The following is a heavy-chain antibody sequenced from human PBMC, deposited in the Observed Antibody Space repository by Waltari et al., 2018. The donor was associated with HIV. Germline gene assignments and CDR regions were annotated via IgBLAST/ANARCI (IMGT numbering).Heavy chain of an antibody. D-gene: IGHD6-6*01. V-gene: IGHV4-59*02. J-gene: IGHJ4*02. CDR2: IYYSGST. CDR3: ARAGKQLEEVFPTYYFDY. CDR1: GGSVRSYS. Sequence: QVQLQESGPGLVKPSETLSLTCTVSGGSVRSYSWSWTRQPPGKGLEWIGYIYYSGSTNYTPSLKSRVTISVDTSKNQFSLKLSSVTAADTAVYYCARAGKQLEEVFPTYYFDYWGQGTLVTVSS.